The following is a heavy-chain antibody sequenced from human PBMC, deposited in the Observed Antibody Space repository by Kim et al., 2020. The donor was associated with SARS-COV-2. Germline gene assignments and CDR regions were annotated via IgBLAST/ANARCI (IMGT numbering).Heavy chain of an antibody. CDR2: IYHSGST. J-gene: IGHJ4*02. CDR3: ARLGTHCSGGSCYSPFDY. Sequence: SETLSLTCTVSGYSFSSGYYWGWIRPPPGKGLEWFGSIYHSGSTYYNPSLKSRVTISVDTSTNQFSLQLSSLTAADTAVYYCARLGTHCSGGSCYSPFDYWGQGTLVSVSS. V-gene: IGHV4-38-2*02. CDR1: GYSFSSGYY. D-gene: IGHD2-15*01.